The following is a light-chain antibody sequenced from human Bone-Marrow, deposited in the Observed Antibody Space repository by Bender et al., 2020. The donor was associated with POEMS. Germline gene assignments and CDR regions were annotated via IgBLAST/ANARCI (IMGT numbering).Light chain of an antibody. Sequence: QSVLTQPPSVSGAPGQRVTISCTGSNSNIGAYDVHWYQQLPGTAPKLLIYGNSNRPSGVPERFSGSKSGTSASLAITGLQAEDEADYYCQSYDSSLSGSVFGGGTKLTVL. J-gene: IGLJ2*01. CDR2: GNS. CDR3: QSYDSSLSGSV. V-gene: IGLV1-40*01. CDR1: NSNIGAYD.